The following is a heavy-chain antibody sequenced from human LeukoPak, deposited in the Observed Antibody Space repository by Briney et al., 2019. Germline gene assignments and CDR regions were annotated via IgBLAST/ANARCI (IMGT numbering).Heavy chain of an antibody. D-gene: IGHD2-15*01. CDR2: LSSSGSAF. CDR1: GFTFRSYE. CDR3: ARAGRKSRGVDIVRKKETGYYYYMDV. Sequence: GGSLRLSCEDSGFTFRSYEMNWVRQAPGKGLEWIAYLSSSGSAFSYADSVKGRFTIARDNAKNSLYLQMNSLRAEDTAVYYCARAGRKSRGVDIVRKKETGYYYYMDVWGKGTTVTVSS. J-gene: IGHJ6*03. V-gene: IGHV3-48*03.